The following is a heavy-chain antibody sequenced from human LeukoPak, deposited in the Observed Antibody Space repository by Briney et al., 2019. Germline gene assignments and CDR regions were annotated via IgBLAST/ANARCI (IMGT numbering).Heavy chain of an antibody. Sequence: SETLSLTCTVSGGSISSSSNYWGWIRQPPGKGLEWIGSIYYSGSTYYNPSLKSRVTISVDTSKNQFSLKLSSVTAADTAVYYCASPGDFWSGYYLWGQGTLVTVSS. CDR2: IYYSGST. V-gene: IGHV4-39*01. CDR3: ASPGDFWSGYYL. D-gene: IGHD3-3*01. J-gene: IGHJ4*02. CDR1: GGSISSSSNY.